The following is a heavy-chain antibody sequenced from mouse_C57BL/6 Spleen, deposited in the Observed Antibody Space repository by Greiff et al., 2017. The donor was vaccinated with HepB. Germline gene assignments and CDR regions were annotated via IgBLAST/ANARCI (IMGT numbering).Heavy chain of an antibody. CDR2: INPGSGGT. CDR1: GYAFTNYL. D-gene: IGHD1-1*01. Sequence: QVQLQQSGAELVRPGTSVKVSCKASGYAFTNYLIEWVKQRPGQGLEWIGVINPGSGGTNNNEKFKGKATLTADKASSTAYMQLSSLTSEDSAVYFCARDYSPYYFDYWGQGTTLTVSS. J-gene: IGHJ2*01. V-gene: IGHV1-54*01. CDR3: ARDYSPYYFDY.